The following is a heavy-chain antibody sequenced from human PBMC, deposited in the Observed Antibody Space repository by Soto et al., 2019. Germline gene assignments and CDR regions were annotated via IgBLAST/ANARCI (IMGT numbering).Heavy chain of an antibody. J-gene: IGHJ4*02. CDR2: ISSSGSTI. D-gene: IGHD6-19*01. CDR1: GFTFSSYE. CDR3: ARDRGYSSGWYPFDY. V-gene: IGHV3-48*03. Sequence: EVQLVESGGGLVQPGGSLRLSCAASGFTFSSYEMNWVRQAPGKGLEWVSYISSSGSTIYYADSVKGRFTISRDNAKNSLYLQMNSLRAEDTAVYYCARDRGYSSGWYPFDYWGQGTLVNVSS.